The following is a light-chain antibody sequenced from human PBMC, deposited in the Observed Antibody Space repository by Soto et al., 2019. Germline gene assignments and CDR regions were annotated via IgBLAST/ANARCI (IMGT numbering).Light chain of an antibody. Sequence: EIVLTQSPATLSLSPGERATLSCRASQSVNYYFSWYQQKPCQAPRLLINDASNRAPGIPATLCGAWAGTDFNLTISRLEHEDFEVYYCQKRSDWPLTFGGGTKVEIK. CDR1: QSVNYY. CDR3: QKRSDWPLT. CDR2: DAS. V-gene: IGKV3-11*01. J-gene: IGKJ4*01.